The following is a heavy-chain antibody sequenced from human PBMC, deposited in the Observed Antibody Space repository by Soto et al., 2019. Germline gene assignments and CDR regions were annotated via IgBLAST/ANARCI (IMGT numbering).Heavy chain of an antibody. D-gene: IGHD4-17*01. CDR2: IKQDGSEK. V-gene: IGHV3-7*01. CDR3: ARDNPEDYDHLDY. CDR1: GFTFSSYW. Sequence: EVQLVESGGGLVQPGGSLRLSCAASGFTFSSYWMSWVRQAPGKGLEWVANIKQDGSEKYYVDSVKGRFTISRDNAKNSLYLQMNSLRAEDTAVYYCARDNPEDYDHLDYWGQGTLVTVSS. J-gene: IGHJ4*02.